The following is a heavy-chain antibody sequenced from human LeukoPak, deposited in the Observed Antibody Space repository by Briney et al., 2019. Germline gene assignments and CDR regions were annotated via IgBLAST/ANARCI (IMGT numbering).Heavy chain of an antibody. D-gene: IGHD4-17*01. CDR1: GFTFSTYA. J-gene: IGHJ6*02. CDR3: ARGFDYGDYRADYYYYYGMDV. V-gene: IGHV3-30-3*01. Sequence: GRSLRLSCAASGFTFSTYAMHWVRQAPGKGLEWVAVISYDGSNKYYADSVKGRFTSSRDNSKNTLYLQMNSLRAEDTAVYYCARGFDYGDYRADYYYYYGMDVWGQGTTVTVSS. CDR2: ISYDGSNK.